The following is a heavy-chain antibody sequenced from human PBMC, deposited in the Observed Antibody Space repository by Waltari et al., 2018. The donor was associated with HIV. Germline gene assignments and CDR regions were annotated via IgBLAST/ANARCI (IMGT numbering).Heavy chain of an antibody. Sequence: QVHLVESGGAVVQSGKSLRLSCAASGFNFSNYAMHWVRQGPGKGPEWLSVIWADGSHESYADFAKGRFTISRDDSDNTLFLYLSGLRADDTAVYYCARDQHSATNYYGLDVWGQGTTVTVS. V-gene: IGHV3-33*02. J-gene: IGHJ6*02. D-gene: IGHD3-10*01. CDR2: IWADGSHE. CDR1: GFNFSNYA. CDR3: ARDQHSATNYYGLDV.